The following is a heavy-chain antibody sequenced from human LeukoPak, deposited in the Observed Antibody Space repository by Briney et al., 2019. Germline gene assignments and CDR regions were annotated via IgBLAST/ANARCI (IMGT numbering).Heavy chain of an antibody. CDR1: GFTFSDHY. D-gene: IGHD2-15*01. V-gene: IGHV3-11*03. Sequence: GGSLRLSCAASGFTFSDHYMSWIRQAPGKGLEWVSYISSSSSFTNYADSVKGRFTISRDNAKTSLYLQMNSLTTEDTAVYYCTRDDSPGPNWGQGTLVTVSS. CDR2: ISSSSSFT. J-gene: IGHJ4*02. CDR3: TRDDSPGPN.